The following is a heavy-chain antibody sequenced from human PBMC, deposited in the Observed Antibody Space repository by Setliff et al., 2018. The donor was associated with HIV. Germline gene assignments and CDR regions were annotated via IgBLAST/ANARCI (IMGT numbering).Heavy chain of an antibody. D-gene: IGHD3-10*01. CDR1: GYTLTEFA. J-gene: IGHJ4*02. Sequence: ASVKVSCKVSGYTLTEFAMHWVRQAPGKGLEWMGGFDPEDGETLYAQKFQGRVTLTEDTSTDRAYMELSSLTSEDTAVYYCASFVFRDRTDEYYRPPGDHPLYYFDYWAQGTLVTVSS. CDR3: ASFVFRDRTDEYYRPPGDHPLYYFDY. CDR2: FDPEDGET. V-gene: IGHV1-24*01.